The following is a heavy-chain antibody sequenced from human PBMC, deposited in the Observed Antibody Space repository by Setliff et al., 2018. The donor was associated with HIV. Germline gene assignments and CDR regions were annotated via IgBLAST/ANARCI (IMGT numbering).Heavy chain of an antibody. V-gene: IGHV4-39*01. CDR1: GGFISSSSYY. CDR2: IYHTGST. J-gene: IGHJ5*02. CDR3: ARLGAVAGPFGRFDP. Sequence: SETLSLTCTVSGGFISSSSYYWAWIRQPPGKGLEWVGHIYHTGSTYYNPSLKSRVSISVATSKSQFSLNIYSVTAADTAVYYCARLGAVAGPFGRFDPWGQGTLVTAPQ. D-gene: IGHD6-19*01.